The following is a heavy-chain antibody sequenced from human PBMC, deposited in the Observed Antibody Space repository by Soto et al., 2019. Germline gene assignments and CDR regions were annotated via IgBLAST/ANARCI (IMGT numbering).Heavy chain of an antibody. D-gene: IGHD6-13*01. V-gene: IGHV3-64*01. CDR1: GFTFSNYE. J-gene: IGHJ6*03. Sequence: EAQLVESGGGLVQPGGSLRLSCAASGFTFSNYEMHWVRQAPGKGLEYVSGISNNGAHTDYAKSVKGRFTISRDNSENTLYLQMGSLRAKDMALYYCARRGYGSRWPNVYMDVWGKGTTVTGSS. CDR3: ARRGYGSRWPNVYMDV. CDR2: ISNNGAHT.